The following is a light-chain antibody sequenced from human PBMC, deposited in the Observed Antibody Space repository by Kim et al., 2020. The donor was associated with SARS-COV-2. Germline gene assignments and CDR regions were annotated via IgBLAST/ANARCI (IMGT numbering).Light chain of an antibody. V-gene: IGLV1-47*01. CDR1: SSNIGSNY. J-gene: IGLJ2*01. Sequence: ELTQPPSASGTPGQRVTISCSGSSSNIGSNYVYWYQQLPGTAPKLLIYRNNQRPSGVPDRFSGSKSGTSASLAISGLRSEDEADYYCAAWDDSLSGPVFGGGTQLTVL. CDR3: AAWDDSLSGPV. CDR2: RNN.